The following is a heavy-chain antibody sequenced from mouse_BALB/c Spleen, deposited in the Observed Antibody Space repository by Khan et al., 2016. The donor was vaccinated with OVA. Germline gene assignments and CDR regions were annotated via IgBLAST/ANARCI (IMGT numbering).Heavy chain of an antibody. Sequence: EVQRVESGPGLVKPSQSLSLTCTVTGYSITSDYAWNWIRQFPGNKLEWMGFISYSGNTKYNPSLKSRISMTRDTSKNQFFLQLNSVTPEDTATYYCARVYGGDFDYWGQGTTLIVSS. CDR2: ISYSGNT. CDR3: ARVYGGDFDY. J-gene: IGHJ2*01. V-gene: IGHV3-2*02. CDR1: GYSITSDYA. D-gene: IGHD2-10*02.